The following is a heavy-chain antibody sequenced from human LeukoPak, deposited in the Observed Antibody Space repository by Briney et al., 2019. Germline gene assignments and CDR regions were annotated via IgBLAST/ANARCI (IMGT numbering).Heavy chain of an antibody. CDR1: GFPFSSYW. V-gene: IGHV3-7*04. CDR2: IKQDGSKK. Sequence: GGSLRLSCVASGFPFSSYWMTWVRQAPGKGLEWVANIKQDGSKKSYVDSVKGRFTISRDNAKNSLYPQMNSLRAEDTGIYYCTRVGYIDEGIDYWGQGTLVTVSS. J-gene: IGHJ4*02. D-gene: IGHD5-24*01. CDR3: TRVGYIDEGIDY.